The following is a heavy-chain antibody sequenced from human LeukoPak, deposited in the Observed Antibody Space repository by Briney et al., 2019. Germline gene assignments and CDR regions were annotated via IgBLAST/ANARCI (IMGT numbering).Heavy chain of an antibody. CDR3: ARDLRYSGSYYPEAAFDY. V-gene: IGHV4-59*01. CDR1: GGSISSYY. CDR2: IYYSGST. Sequence: SETLSLTCTVSGGSISSYYWSWIRQPPGKGLEWIGYIYYSGSTNYNPSLKSRVTISVDTSKNQFSLKLSSVTAADTAVYYCARDLRYSGSYYPEAAFDYWGQGTLLTVSS. D-gene: IGHD1-26*01. J-gene: IGHJ4*02.